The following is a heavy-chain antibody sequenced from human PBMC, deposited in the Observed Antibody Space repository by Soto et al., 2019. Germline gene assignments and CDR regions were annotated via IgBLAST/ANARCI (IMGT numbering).Heavy chain of an antibody. V-gene: IGHV4-59*08. CDR2: VHYSGTT. Sequence: WTWIRQPPGKGLEWIGNVHYSGTTNYNPSVSSRVTTSVDTAKNQLSLNLTSVTAADTAVYYCARYKDAGSDRGGMDVWGQGTTVTVSS. D-gene: IGHD6-25*01. CDR3: ARYKDAGSDRGGMDV. J-gene: IGHJ6*02.